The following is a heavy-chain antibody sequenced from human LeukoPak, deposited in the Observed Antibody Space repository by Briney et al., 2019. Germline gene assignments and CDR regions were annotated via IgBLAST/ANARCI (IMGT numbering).Heavy chain of an antibody. CDR2: IYYSGST. Sequence: PSETLSLTCTVSGGSISSYYWSWIRQPPGKGLEWIGYIYYSGSTNYNPSLKSRVTISVDTSKNQFSLKLSSVTAADTAVYYCARGIEQQLGPNWFDPWGQGTLVTVSS. V-gene: IGHV4-59*01. D-gene: IGHD6-13*01. CDR3: ARGIEQQLGPNWFDP. CDR1: GGSISSYY. J-gene: IGHJ5*01.